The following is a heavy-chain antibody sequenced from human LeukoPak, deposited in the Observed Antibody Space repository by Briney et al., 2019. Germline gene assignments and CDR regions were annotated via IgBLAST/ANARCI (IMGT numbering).Heavy chain of an antibody. CDR2: IWYDGTNK. J-gene: IGHJ4*02. CDR3: ARGAYYDSSGPTDY. CDR1: GFTFSSYG. V-gene: IGHV3-33*01. Sequence: GGSLRLSCVASGFTFSSYGMHWVRQAPGKGLEWVAVIWYDGTNKYYADSVKGRFTISRDNSKNTLYLQMNSLRAEDTAVYYCARGAYYDSSGPTDYWGQGTLVTVSS. D-gene: IGHD3-22*01.